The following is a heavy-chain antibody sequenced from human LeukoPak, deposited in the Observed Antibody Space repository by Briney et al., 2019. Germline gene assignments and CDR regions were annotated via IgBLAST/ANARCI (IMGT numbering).Heavy chain of an antibody. J-gene: IGHJ3*02. CDR1: GYSFTSYW. Sequence: GESLKISCKGSGYSFTSYWIGWVRQMPGKGLEWMGIIYPGDSDTRYSPSFQGQVTISADKSISTAYLQWSSLRASDTAMYYCARTFPYCSGGSCYGDAFDIWGQGTMVTVSP. CDR2: IYPGDSDT. CDR3: ARTFPYCSGGSCYGDAFDI. D-gene: IGHD2-15*01. V-gene: IGHV5-51*01.